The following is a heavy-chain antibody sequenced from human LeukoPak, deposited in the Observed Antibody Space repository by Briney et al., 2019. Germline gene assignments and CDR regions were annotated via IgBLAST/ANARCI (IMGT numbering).Heavy chain of an antibody. J-gene: IGHJ6*03. V-gene: IGHV4-34*01. CDR2: INHSGST. D-gene: IGHD5-24*01. CDR1: GGPFSGCY. CDR3: ARGRLQRYYYYYMDV. Sequence: PSETLSLTCAVYGGPFSGCYWSWIRQPPGKGLEWIGEINHSGSTNYNPSLKSRVTISVDTSKNQFSLKLSSVTAADTAVYYCARGRLQRYYYYYMDVWGKGTTVTVSS.